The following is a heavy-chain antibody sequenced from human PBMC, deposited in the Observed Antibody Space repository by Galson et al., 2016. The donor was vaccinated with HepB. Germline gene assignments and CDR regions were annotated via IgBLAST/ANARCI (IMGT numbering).Heavy chain of an antibody. J-gene: IGHJ6*04. V-gene: IGHV4-39*07. CDR3: ARQPALGSLIYYYGMDV. CDR1: GGSISTSDFS. CDR2: VYRGRA. D-gene: IGHD3-16*01. Sequence: ETLSLTCNVSGGSISTSDFSWGWIRQPPGKGLESIGTVYRGRAYYNPSLEGRITFSADSSKNQFSLNLNSVTAADTAVYYCARQPALGSLIYYYGMDVWGKGTTVTVSS.